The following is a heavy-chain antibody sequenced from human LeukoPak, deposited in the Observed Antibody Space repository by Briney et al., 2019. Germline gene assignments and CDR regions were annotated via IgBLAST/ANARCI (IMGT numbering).Heavy chain of an antibody. D-gene: IGHD5-12*01. CDR3: ARVLKGGYHWSCAFDI. J-gene: IGHJ3*02. V-gene: IGHV4-59*01. Sequence: PSETLSLTCTVSGGSISSYYWSWIRQPPGKGLEWIGYIYYSGSTNYNPSLKSRVTISVDTSKNQFSLKLSSVTAADTAVYYCARVLKGGYHWSCAFDIWGQGTMVTVSS. CDR2: IYYSGST. CDR1: GGSISSYY.